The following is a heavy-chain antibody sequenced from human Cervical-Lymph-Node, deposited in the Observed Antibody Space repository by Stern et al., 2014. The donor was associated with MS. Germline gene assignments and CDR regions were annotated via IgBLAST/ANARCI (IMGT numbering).Heavy chain of an antibody. J-gene: IGHJ4*02. CDR1: GFTVSDNY. Sequence: EVQLLESGGGLVQPGGSLRLSCTASGFTVSDNYMTWVRQAPGKGLEWVSVIYTGGSTYYADSVKGRFTISRDTSKNTLYLQMDSLRVEDTAVYYCARRPRGSNWDSDWGQGTLVTVSS. CDR2: IYTGGST. D-gene: IGHD7-27*01. V-gene: IGHV3-66*01. CDR3: ARRPRGSNWDSD.